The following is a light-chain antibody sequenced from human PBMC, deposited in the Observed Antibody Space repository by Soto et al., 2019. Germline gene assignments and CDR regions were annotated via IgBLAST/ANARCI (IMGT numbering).Light chain of an antibody. V-gene: IGKV3-20*01. J-gene: IGKJ2*01. CDR3: QHYGSSMYT. CDR1: QTIRSTY. Sequence: EIVLTQSPGTLSLSPGEGATLSCRASQTIRSTYFAWYQQKPGQAPRLLIYGTSSRATGIPDRFSGSGSGTDFTLTVSGLEPEDFGVYYCQHYGSSMYTFGQGTKLEIK. CDR2: GTS.